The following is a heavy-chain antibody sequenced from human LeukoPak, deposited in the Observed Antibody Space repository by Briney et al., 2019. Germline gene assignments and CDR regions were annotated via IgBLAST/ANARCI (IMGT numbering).Heavy chain of an antibody. CDR3: AKGRRYSSGWYSYYYYYMDV. Sequence: PGGTLRLSCAASGFTFSSYGMSWVRQAPGKGLEWVSAIGGSGGSTYYADSVKGRFTISRDNSKNTLYLQMNSLRAEDTAVYYCAKGRRYSSGWYSYYYYYMDVWGKGTTVTISS. CDR1: GFTFSSYG. V-gene: IGHV3-23*01. CDR2: IGGSGGST. D-gene: IGHD6-19*01. J-gene: IGHJ6*03.